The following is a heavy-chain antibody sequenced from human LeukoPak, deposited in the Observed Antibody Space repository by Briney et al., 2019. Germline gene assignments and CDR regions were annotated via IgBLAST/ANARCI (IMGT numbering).Heavy chain of an antibody. CDR3: ARDRGGRWLQVYYFDY. D-gene: IGHD5-24*01. V-gene: IGHV3-33*01. Sequence: PGGSLRLSCAASGFTFSSYTMHWVRQAPGKGLGWVAVIWYDGSNKYYADSVKGRFTISRDNSKNTLYLRVSSLRAEDTAMYYCARDRGGRWLQVYYFDYWGQGTLVTVSS. CDR2: IWYDGSNK. CDR1: GFTFSSYT. J-gene: IGHJ4*02.